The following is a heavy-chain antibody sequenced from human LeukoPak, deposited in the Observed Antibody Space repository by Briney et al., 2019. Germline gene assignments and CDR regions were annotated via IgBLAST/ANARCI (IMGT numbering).Heavy chain of an antibody. CDR3: AKWGDYDVFTGYYDADY. D-gene: IGHD3-9*01. J-gene: IGHJ4*02. CDR2: ITGSGGST. CDR1: GFTFSNYA. Sequence: PGASLRLSCAASGFTFSNYAMSWVRQAPGKGLMCVSAITGSGGSTYYANSVKGRFTISRDNSTNTLYLQMNSLRAEDTAIYSCAKWGDYDVFTGYYDADYWGQGTLVTVSS. V-gene: IGHV3-23*01.